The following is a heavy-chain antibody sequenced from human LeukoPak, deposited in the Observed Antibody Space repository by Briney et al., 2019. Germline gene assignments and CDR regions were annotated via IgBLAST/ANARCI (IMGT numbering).Heavy chain of an antibody. CDR2: IKKDGTQK. D-gene: IGHD2-15*01. V-gene: IGHV3-7*01. J-gene: IGHJ3*02. CDR3: ASWPRVVVAAHDAFDI. CDR1: GFTFNKSW. Sequence: GGSLRLSCAASGFTFNKSWMSWVRQAPGKGPEWVANIKKDGTQKYYVASVRGRFTISRDNAENSLYLQMNSLRAEDTAVYYCASWPRVVVAAHDAFDIWGQGTMVTVSS.